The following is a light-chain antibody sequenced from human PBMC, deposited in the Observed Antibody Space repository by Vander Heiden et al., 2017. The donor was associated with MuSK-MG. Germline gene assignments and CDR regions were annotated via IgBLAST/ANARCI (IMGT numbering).Light chain of an antibody. CDR2: TAS. Sequence: VQMTQSPSSLSASVGDTVTITCRASRDIRNYVNWYQLKEGKAPKVLIYTASRLQNGVPLRFSSSGSGTDFVLTIRSLQPEDVATYFCEQSDTYPCTFGGGTKADLK. CDR3: EQSDTYPCT. CDR1: RDIRNY. J-gene: IGKJ4*01. V-gene: IGKV1-39*01.